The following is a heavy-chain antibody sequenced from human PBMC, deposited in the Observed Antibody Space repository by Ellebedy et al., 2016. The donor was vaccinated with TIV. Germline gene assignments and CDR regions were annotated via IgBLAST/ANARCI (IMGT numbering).Heavy chain of an antibody. V-gene: IGHV3-30-3*01. CDR2: ISFDGSNK. D-gene: IGHD4-17*01. CDR3: ATRPPDGDGPWDY. CDR1: GFTFSTYV. Sequence: GESLKISCAVSGFTFSTYVIHWVRQAPGKGLEWVALISFDGSNKYYADSVKGRFTISRDNSKSTLYLQMNSLRTEDTAVYYCATRPPDGDGPWDYWGQGTLVTVAS. J-gene: IGHJ4*02.